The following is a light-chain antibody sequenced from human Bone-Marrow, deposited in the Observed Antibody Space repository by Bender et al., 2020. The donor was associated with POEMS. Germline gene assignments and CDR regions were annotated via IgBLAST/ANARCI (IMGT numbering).Light chain of an antibody. J-gene: IGLJ2*01. CDR1: TIGRKS. CDR3: QTWDSTAVV. CDR2: DDS. V-gene: IGLV3-21*03. Sequence: SYVLTQPPSVSVAPGKTARITCGGNTIGRKSVHWYRQRPGQAPVLVVYDDSDRPSGIPERFSGSNSGNTATLTISRVEAGDEADYYCQTWDSTAVVFGGGTKLTVL.